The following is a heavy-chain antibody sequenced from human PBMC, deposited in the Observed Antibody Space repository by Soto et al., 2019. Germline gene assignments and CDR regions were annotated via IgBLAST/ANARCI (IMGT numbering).Heavy chain of an antibody. J-gene: IGHJ5*02. Sequence: QVQLQESGPGLVKPSETLSLTCTVSGGSIGSYYWSWIRQPPGKGLEWIGYIYYSGSTNYNPSLKSRVTISVDTSKNQFSLKLSSVTAADTAVYYCARAKAPLYSSSWYWFDPWGQGTLVTVSS. CDR3: ARAKAPLYSSSWYWFDP. CDR2: IYYSGST. V-gene: IGHV4-59*08. D-gene: IGHD6-13*01. CDR1: GGSIGSYY.